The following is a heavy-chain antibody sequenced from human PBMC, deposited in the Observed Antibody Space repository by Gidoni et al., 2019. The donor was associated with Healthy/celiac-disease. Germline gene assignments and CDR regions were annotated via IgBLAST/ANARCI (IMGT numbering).Heavy chain of an antibody. J-gene: IGHJ4*02. CDR1: GFTFSSYA. D-gene: IGHD3-22*01. Sequence: EVQLLESGGGLVQPGGSLRLSCAASGFTFSSYAMSWVRQAPGTGLEWVSAISGSGGSTYYADSVKGRFTISRDNSKNTLYLQMNSLRAEDTAVYYCAKDQPPPYYYDSSGYNREGNWGQGTLVTVSS. CDR3: AKDQPPPYYYDSSGYNREGN. V-gene: IGHV3-23*01. CDR2: ISGSGGST.